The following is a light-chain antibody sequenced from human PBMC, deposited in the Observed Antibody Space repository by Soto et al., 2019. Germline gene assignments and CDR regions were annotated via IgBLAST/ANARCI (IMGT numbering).Light chain of an antibody. Sequence: IQFTPSPSSLSASVGDRVTITCRARQDIAIYLAWYQQKPGEAPKLLIYAASTLYGGVPSRFSGSGSGTDFALSITSLQAEDFATYYCQQLRMYPSTFGGGTKVDIK. J-gene: IGKJ4*01. CDR3: QQLRMYPST. CDR1: QDIAIY. V-gene: IGKV1-9*01. CDR2: AAS.